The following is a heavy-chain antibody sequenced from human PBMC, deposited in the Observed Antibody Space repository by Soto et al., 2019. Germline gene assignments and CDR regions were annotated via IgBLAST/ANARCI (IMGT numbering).Heavy chain of an antibody. CDR2: ISGSGGST. CDR1: GFTFSSYA. D-gene: IGHD4-17*01. CDR3: ATSPYGDYGLPMTG. J-gene: IGHJ4*02. Sequence: GGSLRLSCAASGFTFSSYAMSWVRQAPGKGLEWVSAISGSGGSTYYADSVKGRFTISRDNSKNTLYLQMNSLRAEDTAVYYCATSPYGDYGLPMTGWGQGTLVTVSS. V-gene: IGHV3-23*01.